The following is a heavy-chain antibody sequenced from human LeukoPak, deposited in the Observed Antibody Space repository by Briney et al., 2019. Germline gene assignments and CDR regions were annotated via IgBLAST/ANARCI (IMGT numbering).Heavy chain of an antibody. CDR1: GFTVSSNY. V-gene: IGHV3-53*01. CDR2: IYSGGST. D-gene: IGHD3-3*01. CDR3: ARENVHYDFWSGYPYYYYYGMDV. Sequence: SGGSLRLSCAASGFTVSSNYMSWARQAPGKGLEWVSVIYSGGSTYYADSVKGRFTISRDNSKNTLYLQMNSLRAGDTAVYYRARENVHYDFWSGYPYYYYYGMDVWGQGTTVTVSS. J-gene: IGHJ6*02.